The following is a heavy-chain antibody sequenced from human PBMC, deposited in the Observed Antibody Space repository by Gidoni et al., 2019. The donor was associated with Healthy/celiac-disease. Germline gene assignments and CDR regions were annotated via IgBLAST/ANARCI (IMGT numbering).Heavy chain of an antibody. V-gene: IGHV4-34*01. D-gene: IGHD3-10*01. CDR2: INHSGST. CDR3: ARRRWYYGSGSRLAEYGMDV. J-gene: IGHJ6*02. CDR1: GGSFSGYY. Sequence: QVQLQQWGAGLLKPSETLSLTCAVYGGSFSGYYWSWIRQPPGKGLEWIGEINHSGSTNYNPSLKSRVTISVDTSKNQFSLKLSSVTAADTAVYYCARRRWYYGSGSRLAEYGMDVWGQGTTVTVSS.